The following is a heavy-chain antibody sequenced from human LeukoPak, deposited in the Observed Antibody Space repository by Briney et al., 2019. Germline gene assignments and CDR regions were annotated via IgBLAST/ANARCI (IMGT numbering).Heavy chain of an antibody. Sequence: SETLSLTCAVYGGSFSGYYWSWIRQPPGKGLEWIGEINHSGSTNYNPSLKSRVTISVDTSKNQFPLKLSPVTAADTAVYYCASLTMVRAYYYYYGMDVWGQGTTVTVSS. CDR2: INHSGST. CDR3: ASLTMVRAYYYYYGMDV. D-gene: IGHD3-10*01. J-gene: IGHJ6*02. CDR1: GGSFSGYY. V-gene: IGHV4-34*01.